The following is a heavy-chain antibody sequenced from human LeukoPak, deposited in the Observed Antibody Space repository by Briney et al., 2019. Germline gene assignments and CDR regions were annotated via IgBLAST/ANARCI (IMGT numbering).Heavy chain of an antibody. J-gene: IGHJ5*02. D-gene: IGHD1-1*01. CDR3: ARAGDRSPIGSWFDP. Sequence: VASVKVSCKASGYIFTGYYMHWVRQAPGQGLEWMGWINPNSGGTNYAQKFQGWVTMTRDTSISTAYMELSRLRSDDTAVYYCARAGDRSPIGSWFDPWGQGTLVTVSS. V-gene: IGHV1-2*04. CDR1: GYIFTGYY. CDR2: INPNSGGT.